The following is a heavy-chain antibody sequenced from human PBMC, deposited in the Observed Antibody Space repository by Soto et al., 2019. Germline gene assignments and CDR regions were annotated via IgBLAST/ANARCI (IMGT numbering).Heavy chain of an antibody. CDR2: IYYSGST. J-gene: IGHJ4*02. V-gene: IGHV4-59*01. D-gene: IGHD3-10*01. CDR3: ARGSYGSGSYYSDY. CDR1: GGSISSYY. Sequence: QVQLQESGPGLVKPSETLSLTCTVSGGSISSYYWSWIRQPPGKGLEWIGYIYYSGSTNYNPSLTSRVTMSVDTSKNQFPLKLRSVTAADTAVYYCARGSYGSGSYYSDYWGQETLVTVSP.